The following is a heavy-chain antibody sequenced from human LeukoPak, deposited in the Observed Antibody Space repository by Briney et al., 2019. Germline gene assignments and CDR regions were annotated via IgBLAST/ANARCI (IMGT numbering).Heavy chain of an antibody. CDR2: IYYSGST. CDR3: AGPKLGYCSGGSCYSAEGDAFDI. J-gene: IGHJ3*02. Sequence: KPSETLSLTCTVSGGSISSSSYYWGWIRQPPGKGLEWIGSIYYSGSTYYNPSLKSRVTISVDTSKNQFSLKLSSVTAADTAVYYCAGPKLGYCSGGSCYSAEGDAFDIWGQGTMVTVSS. D-gene: IGHD2-15*01. V-gene: IGHV4-39*07. CDR1: GGSISSSSYY.